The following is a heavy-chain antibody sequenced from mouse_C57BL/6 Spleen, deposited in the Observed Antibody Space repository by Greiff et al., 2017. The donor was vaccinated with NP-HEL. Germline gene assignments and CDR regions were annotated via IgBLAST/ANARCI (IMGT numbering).Heavy chain of an antibody. CDR2: FYPGSGSI. Sequence: QVQLKQSGAELVKPGASVKLSCKASGYTFTEYTIHWVKQRSGQGLEWIGWFYPGSGSIKYNEKFKDKATLTADKSSSTVYMELSRLTSEDSAVYFCARHEGGVYDGYYPFDYWGQGTTLTVSS. CDR3: ARHEGGVYDGYYPFDY. V-gene: IGHV1-62-2*01. D-gene: IGHD2-3*01. J-gene: IGHJ2*01. CDR1: GYTFTEYT.